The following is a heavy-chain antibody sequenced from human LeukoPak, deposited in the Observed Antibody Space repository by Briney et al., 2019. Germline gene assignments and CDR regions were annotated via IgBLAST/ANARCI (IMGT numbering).Heavy chain of an antibody. Sequence: ASVKVSCKASGYTFTSNYMHWVRQAPGQGLEWMGIINPSAGSTIYAQKFQGRVTMTEDTSTDTAYMELSSLRFEDTAVYYCATVSSTTVVTEGLDYWGQGTLVTVSS. CDR1: GYTFTSNY. CDR3: ATVSSTTVVTEGLDY. V-gene: IGHV1-46*01. J-gene: IGHJ4*02. CDR2: INPSAGST. D-gene: IGHD4-23*01.